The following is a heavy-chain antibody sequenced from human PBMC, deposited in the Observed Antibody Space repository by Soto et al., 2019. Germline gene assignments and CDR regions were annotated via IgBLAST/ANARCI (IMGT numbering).Heavy chain of an antibody. V-gene: IGHV4-39*01. Sequence: SETLSLTCTVSGGSVSSSSYSWGWIRQSPGKGLEWIGTIYSSENTYYNPSLLSRVTISVDTSKNQFSLKLSSVTAADTAVYYCARRGSYPQVDDAFDVWGQGTMVTVSS. CDR2: IYSSENT. CDR1: GGSVSSSSYS. J-gene: IGHJ3*01. CDR3: ARRGSYPQVDDAFDV. D-gene: IGHD1-26*01.